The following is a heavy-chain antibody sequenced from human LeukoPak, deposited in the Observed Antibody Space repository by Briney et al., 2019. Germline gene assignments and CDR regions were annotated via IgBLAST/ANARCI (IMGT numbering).Heavy chain of an antibody. J-gene: IGHJ4*02. V-gene: IGHV4-34*01. D-gene: IGHD7-27*01. CDR3: TKTSPGVPLDF. CDR1: GVSFSGSY. Sequence: PSETLSLTCAVSGVSFSGSYWSWIRQPPGKGPEWVGEISHTGRTSYNPSLGSRVTISLDTSSNQFFLRLTFVTAADTALYYCTKTSPGVPLDFWGQGAMVTVSS. CDR2: ISHTGRT.